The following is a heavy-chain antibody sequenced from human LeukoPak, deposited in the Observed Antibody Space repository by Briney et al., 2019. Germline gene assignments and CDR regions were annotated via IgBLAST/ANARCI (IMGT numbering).Heavy chain of an antibody. CDR1: GFTFNSYA. CDR3: TKARSYYYYGMDV. Sequence: GGSLRLSCAASGFTFNSYAMSWVRQAPGKGLEWVSAISGSGGSTYYADSVKGRFTISRDNSKTTLYLQMNSLRAEDTAVYYCTKARSYYYYGMDVWGQGTTVSVSS. V-gene: IGHV3-23*01. J-gene: IGHJ6*02. CDR2: ISGSGGST. D-gene: IGHD5-24*01.